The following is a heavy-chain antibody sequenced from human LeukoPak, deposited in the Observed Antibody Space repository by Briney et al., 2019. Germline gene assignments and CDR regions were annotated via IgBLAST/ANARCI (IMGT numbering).Heavy chain of an antibody. Sequence: SETLSLTCTVSGDSISSYYWSWIRQPPGKGLEWIGYIHYSGSTNYNPSLKSRVTISIDTSKNQFSLKLSSVTAADTAVYYCARDVSGVVVAIASWGQGIPVTVSP. CDR1: GDSISSYY. CDR3: ARDVSGVVVAIAS. V-gene: IGHV4-59*01. D-gene: IGHD6-19*01. J-gene: IGHJ4*02. CDR2: IHYSGST.